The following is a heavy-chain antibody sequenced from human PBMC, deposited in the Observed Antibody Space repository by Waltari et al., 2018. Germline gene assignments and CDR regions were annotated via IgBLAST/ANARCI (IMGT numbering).Heavy chain of an antibody. CDR1: GGSVSSGSYY. CDR2: IYYSGST. Sequence: QVQLQESGPGLVKPSETLSLTCTVSGGSVSSGSYYWSWIRQPPGKGLEWIGYIYYSGSTNYNPSLKRRVTISVDTAKNQFSLKLRSVTAADTAVYYCASLAGAYYYYGMDVWGQGTTVTVSS. J-gene: IGHJ6*02. D-gene: IGHD3-16*01. V-gene: IGHV4-61*01. CDR3: ASLAGAYYYYGMDV.